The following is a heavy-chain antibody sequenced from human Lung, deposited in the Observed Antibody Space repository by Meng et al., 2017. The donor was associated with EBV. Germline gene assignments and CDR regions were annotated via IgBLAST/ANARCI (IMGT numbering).Heavy chain of an antibody. V-gene: IGHV4-34*01. CDR3: ARGRIIGDSSGYSDY. D-gene: IGHD3-22*01. CDR1: GGSFSGYY. J-gene: IGHJ4*02. Sequence: QVQLQQWGAGLLKPSETLSLTCAVYGGSFSGYYWSWIRQPPGKGLEWIGEINHSGSTNYNPSLKSRVTISVDTSKNQFSLKLSSVTAADTAVYYCARGRIIGDSSGYSDYWGQGTLVTVSS. CDR2: INHSGST.